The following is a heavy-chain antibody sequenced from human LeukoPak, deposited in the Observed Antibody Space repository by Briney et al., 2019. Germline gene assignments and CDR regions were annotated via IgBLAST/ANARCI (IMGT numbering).Heavy chain of an antibody. D-gene: IGHD3-10*01. V-gene: IGHV3-23*01. Sequence: QPGGSLRLSCAASGFTFNNYAMSWVRQAPGKGLEWVSAISGSGGSTYYADSVKGRFTISRDNSKNTLYLQMNSLRAEATAVYYCVGGDKARSDYWGQGTLVTVSS. CDR3: VGGDKARSDY. CDR1: GFTFNNYA. J-gene: IGHJ4*02. CDR2: ISGSGGST.